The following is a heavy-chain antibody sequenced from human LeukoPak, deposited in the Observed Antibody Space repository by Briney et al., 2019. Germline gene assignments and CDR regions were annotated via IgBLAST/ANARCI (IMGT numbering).Heavy chain of an antibody. CDR3: AREPRYNWNDGDY. V-gene: IGHV4-34*01. J-gene: IGHJ4*02. CDR1: GGSFSGYY. D-gene: IGHD1-20*01. CDR2: INHSGST. Sequence: SETLSLTCAVYGGSFSGYYWSWIRQPPGKGLEWIGEINHSGSTNYNPSLKSRVTISVDTSKNQFSLKLSSVTAADTAMYYCAREPRYNWNDGDYWGQGTLVTVSS.